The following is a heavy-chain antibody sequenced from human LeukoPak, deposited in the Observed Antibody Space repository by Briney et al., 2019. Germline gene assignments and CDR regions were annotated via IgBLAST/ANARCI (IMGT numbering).Heavy chain of an antibody. CDR3: ARDRASGTLSY. CDR1: GGSISSYY. Sequence: PSETLSLTCTVSGGSISSYYWSWIRQPPGKGLEWIGYIYHSGSTYYNPSLKSRVTISVDRSKNQFSLKLSSVTAADTAVYYCARDRASGTLSYWGQGTLVTVSS. D-gene: IGHD1-26*01. V-gene: IGHV4-59*12. J-gene: IGHJ4*02. CDR2: IYHSGST.